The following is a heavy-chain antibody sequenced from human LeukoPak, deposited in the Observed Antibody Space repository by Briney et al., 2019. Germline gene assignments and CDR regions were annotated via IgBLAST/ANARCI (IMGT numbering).Heavy chain of an antibody. CDR1: GFTVSSNY. J-gene: IGHJ6*04. D-gene: IGHD2-2*01. Sequence: GGSLRLSCAASGFTVSSNYMSWVRQAPGKGLESLSVIYSGGGTYYADSVKGRFTISRDNSKNTLYLQMNSLRAEDTAMYYCARDSSSCSTSCYPDYYGMEVWGKGTTVIVAS. CDR2: IYSGGGT. V-gene: IGHV3-53*01. CDR3: ARDSSSCSTSCYPDYYGMEV.